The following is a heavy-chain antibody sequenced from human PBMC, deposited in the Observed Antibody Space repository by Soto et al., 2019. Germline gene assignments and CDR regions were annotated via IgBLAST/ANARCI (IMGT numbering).Heavy chain of an antibody. CDR2: IYYSGST. V-gene: IGHV4-31*03. D-gene: IGHD2-2*01. J-gene: IGHJ5*02. Sequence: TSETLSLTCTVSGGSISSGGYYWSWIRQHPGKGLEWIGYIYYSGSTYYNPSLKSRVTISVDTSKNQFSLKLSSVTAADTALYYCARYGADCSSTSCYGYWFDPWGQGTLVTVS. CDR1: GGSISSGGYY. CDR3: ARYGADCSSTSCYGYWFDP.